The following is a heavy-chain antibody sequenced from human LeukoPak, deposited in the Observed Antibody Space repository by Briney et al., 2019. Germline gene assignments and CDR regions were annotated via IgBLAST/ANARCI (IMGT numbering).Heavy chain of an antibody. CDR2: INSDGSST. CDR3: ARGNAHAFDI. Sequence: PGGSLRLSCAASGFTFDDYAMHRVRQAPGKGLVWVSRINSDGSSTTYADSVKGRFTISRDNAKNTLYLQVNSLRAEDTAVYYCARGNAHAFDIWGQGTMVTVSS. CDR1: GFTFDDYA. V-gene: IGHV3-74*01. D-gene: IGHD1-1*01. J-gene: IGHJ3*02.